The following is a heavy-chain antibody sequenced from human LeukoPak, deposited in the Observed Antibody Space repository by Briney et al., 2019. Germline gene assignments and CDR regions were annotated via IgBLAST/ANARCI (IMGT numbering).Heavy chain of an antibody. Sequence: ASVKVSCKASGYTFTSYYMHWVRQAPGQGLEWMGIINPSGGSTSYAQKFQGRVTMTRDMSTRTVYMELSSLRSEDTAVYYCARGLNSGSYPAPFDYWGQGTLVTVSS. D-gene: IGHD1-26*01. J-gene: IGHJ4*02. CDR1: GYTFTSYY. CDR2: INPSGGST. CDR3: ARGLNSGSYPAPFDY. V-gene: IGHV1-46*01.